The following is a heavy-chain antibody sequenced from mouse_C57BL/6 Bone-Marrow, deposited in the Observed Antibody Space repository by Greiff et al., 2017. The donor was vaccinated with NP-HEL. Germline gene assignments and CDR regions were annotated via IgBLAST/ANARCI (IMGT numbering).Heavy chain of an antibody. D-gene: IGHD2-1*01. CDR1: GYAFSSSW. Sequence: VQLQQSGPELVKPGASVKISCKASGYAFSSSWMNWVKQRPGKGLEWIGRIYPGDGDTNYNGKFKGKATLTADKSSSTAYMQLSSLTSEDSEVYFCARQDLYYGNSYAMDYWGQGTSVTVSS. J-gene: IGHJ4*01. CDR2: IYPGDGDT. CDR3: ARQDLYYGNSYAMDY. V-gene: IGHV1-82*01.